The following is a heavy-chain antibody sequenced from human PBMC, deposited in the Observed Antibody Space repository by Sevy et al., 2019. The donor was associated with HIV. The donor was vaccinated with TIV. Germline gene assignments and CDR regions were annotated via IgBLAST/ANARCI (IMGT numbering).Heavy chain of an antibody. Sequence: GGSLRLSCAASGFTFSSYWMHWVRQAPGKGLVWVSRINSDGSSTSYADSVKGRFSISRDNAKNTLYLQMNSRRAEDTAVYYCARVDPAFGWFRIRARRTNNWFDPWGQGTLVTVSS. J-gene: IGHJ5*02. D-gene: IGHD3-9*01. CDR1: GFTFSSYW. V-gene: IGHV3-74*01. CDR3: ARVDPAFGWFRIRARRTNNWFDP. CDR2: INSDGSST.